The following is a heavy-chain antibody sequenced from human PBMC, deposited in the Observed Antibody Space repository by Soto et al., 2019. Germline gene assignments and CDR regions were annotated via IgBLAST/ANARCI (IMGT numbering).Heavy chain of an antibody. J-gene: IGHJ5*02. Sequence: QLQLQESGPGLVKPSETLSLTCTVSGGSISSSSYYWVWIRQPPGKGLDWIGTIYYSGNTYYNPPLKSRVTMSVDTSKNQFSLKLSSVTAADTAVYYCARLLARTLTYRGNWVDPWGQGTLVTVSS. CDR1: GGSISSSSYY. CDR2: IYYSGNT. D-gene: IGHD6-19*01. CDR3: ARLLARTLTYRGNWVDP. V-gene: IGHV4-39*01.